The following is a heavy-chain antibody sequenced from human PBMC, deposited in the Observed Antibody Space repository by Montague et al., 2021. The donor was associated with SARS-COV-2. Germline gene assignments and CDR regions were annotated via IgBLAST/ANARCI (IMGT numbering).Heavy chain of an antibody. V-gene: IGHV4-59*01. D-gene: IGHD2-15*01. CDR1: GGSISSYY. J-gene: IGHJ6*02. CDR3: ARNLVVHYWYGMDV. Sequence: SETLSLTCTVSGGSISSYYWRWILQPPAKGLEWIGYINYSGSTNYNTSLNSRVTISVDTSKNQFSLNLSSVTAADTAGYYCARNLVVHYWYGMDVWGQGTTVTVSS. CDR2: INYSGST.